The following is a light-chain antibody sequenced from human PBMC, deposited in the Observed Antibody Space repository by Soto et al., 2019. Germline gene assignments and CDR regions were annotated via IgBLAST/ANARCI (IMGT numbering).Light chain of an antibody. CDR1: QGIFNY. CDR2: AAS. J-gene: IGKJ3*01. CDR3: QKYESAPFT. Sequence: DIQMTQSPSSLSASVGDRVTVTCRASQGIFNYLAWYQQKPGKVPKVLIYAASTLQSGVPSRFSGSGSGSDFTLTISSLQPEDVATYYCQKYESAPFTFGPGTKVDIK. V-gene: IGKV1-27*01.